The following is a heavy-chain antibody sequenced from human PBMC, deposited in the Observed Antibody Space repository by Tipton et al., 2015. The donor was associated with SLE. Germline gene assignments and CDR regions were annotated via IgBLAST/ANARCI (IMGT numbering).Heavy chain of an antibody. CDR3: ASREASGWFDY. CDR2: IYYSGST. J-gene: IGHJ4*02. D-gene: IGHD6-19*01. Sequence: TLSLTCAVYGGSFSGYYWSWIRQPPGKGLEWIGSIYYSGSTYYNPSLKSRVTISVDTSKNQFSLKLSSVTAADTAVYYCASREASGWFDYWGQGTLVTVSS. CDR1: GGSFSGYY. V-gene: IGHV4-34*01.